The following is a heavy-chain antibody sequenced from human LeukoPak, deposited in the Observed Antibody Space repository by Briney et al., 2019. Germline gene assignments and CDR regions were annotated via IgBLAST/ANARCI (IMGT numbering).Heavy chain of an antibody. J-gene: IGHJ3*02. V-gene: IGHV3-7*01. CDR2: IKPDGSEK. CDR3: ARDLDTYVVLIAYDTFDI. D-gene: IGHD2-21*01. Sequence: GGSLRLSCEGSGFTFSNYWMTWVRQAPGKGLEWVANIKPDGSEKHYADSVEGRFTISRDNAKNSLYLQMNGLRAEDTAVYYCARDLDTYVVLIAYDTFDIWGQGTMVTVSS. CDR1: GFTFSNYW.